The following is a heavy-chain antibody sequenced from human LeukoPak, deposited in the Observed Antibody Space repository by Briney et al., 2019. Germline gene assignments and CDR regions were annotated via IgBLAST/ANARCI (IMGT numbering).Heavy chain of an antibody. V-gene: IGHV5-51*01. Sequence: GESLKISCKGSRYSFTSYWIGWVRQMPGKGLGWMGIIYPGDSDTRYSPSFQGQVTISADKSISTAYLQWSSLKASDTAMYFCARHMEEQVGVPAAARGYYYGMDVWGQGTTVTVSS. J-gene: IGHJ6*02. CDR2: IYPGDSDT. CDR3: ARHMEEQVGVPAAARGYYYGMDV. CDR1: RYSFTSYW. D-gene: IGHD2-2*01.